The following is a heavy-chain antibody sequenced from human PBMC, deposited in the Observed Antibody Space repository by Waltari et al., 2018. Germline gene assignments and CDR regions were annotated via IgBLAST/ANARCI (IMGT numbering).Heavy chain of an antibody. J-gene: IGHJ4*02. V-gene: IGHV4-59*01. CDR3: ARESRDAINDY. CDR1: GGSISSYY. Sequence: QVQLQESGPGLVKPSETLSLTCTVPGGSISSYYWRWIRQPPGKGREWIGYIYYSGSTNYNPSLKSRVTISVDTSKNQFSLKLSSVTAADTAVYYCARESRDAINDYWGQGTLVTVSS. D-gene: IGHD2-2*02. CDR2: IYYSGST.